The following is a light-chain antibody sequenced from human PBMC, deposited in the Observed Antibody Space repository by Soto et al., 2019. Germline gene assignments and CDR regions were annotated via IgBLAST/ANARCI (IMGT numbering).Light chain of an antibody. Sequence: AIQVTQSPSSLSASVGDRVTITCRASQDIRNDLGWYQQKPGKAPKLLIYATSSLQSGVPSRFSGSGSGTDFTLTISSLQPVDFATYYCLQDYIYPWTFGQGTKVEMK. CDR3: LQDYIYPWT. CDR1: QDIRND. CDR2: ATS. J-gene: IGKJ1*01. V-gene: IGKV1-6*01.